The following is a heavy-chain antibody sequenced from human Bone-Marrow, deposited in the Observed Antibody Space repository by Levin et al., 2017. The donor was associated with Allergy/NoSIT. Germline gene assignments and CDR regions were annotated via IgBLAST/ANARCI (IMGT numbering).Heavy chain of an antibody. D-gene: IGHD6-19*01. CDR2: IAVGSGNT. CDR1: GYTFGSAA. Sequence: KISCKASGYTFGSAAIHWVRQARGQGLEWMGWIAVGSGNTRYAQRFRDRVIISRDMSTSTAYMELSTLRFEDTAVYYCAADWLGGLDFWGQGGRVTVSS. V-gene: IGHV1-58*02. J-gene: IGHJ4*02. CDR3: AADWLGGLDF.